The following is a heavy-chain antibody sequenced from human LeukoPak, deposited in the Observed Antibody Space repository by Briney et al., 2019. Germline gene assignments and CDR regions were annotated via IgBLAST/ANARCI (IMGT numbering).Heavy chain of an antibody. V-gene: IGHV3-20*04. CDR1: GFTFDDYG. D-gene: IGHD6-19*01. Sequence: GGSLRLSCAASGFTFDDYGMSWVRQVPGKGLEWVSGINWSGGSTGYADSVKGRFTISRDNAKKSLHLQMNSLRAEDTALYYCARETYSSGIYFDYWGQGILVTVSS. J-gene: IGHJ4*02. CDR3: ARETYSSGIYFDY. CDR2: INWSGGST.